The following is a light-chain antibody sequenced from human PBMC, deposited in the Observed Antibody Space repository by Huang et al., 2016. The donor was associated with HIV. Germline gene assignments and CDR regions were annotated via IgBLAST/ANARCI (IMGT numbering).Light chain of an antibody. CDR2: GAS. CDR1: QSVSND. J-gene: IGKJ2*02. CDR3: QQYTHWPLGT. V-gene: IGKV3-15*01. Sequence: IVMTQSPGTLSVSPGERATLSCRASQSVSNDLAWYQQRPGQAPRLLIYGASTRATGIAARLSGSGSETEFTLTISSLQSEDFAVYYCQQYTHWPLGTFGQGTKLEIK.